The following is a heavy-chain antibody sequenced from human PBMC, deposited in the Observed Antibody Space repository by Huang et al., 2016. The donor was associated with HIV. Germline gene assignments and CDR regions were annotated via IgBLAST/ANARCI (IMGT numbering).Heavy chain of an antibody. Sequence: QLQLQESGPGLVRPSETLSLICTVSGGSITDSNYYWGWFRQPPGKGLEGIGSIYYSWDTEYNPSLKSRVTMSVDTSKNRFSLDIRSVAVADTAIYYCARHFGSWSGYFDSWGQGTLVPVSS. CDR3: ARHFGSWSGYFDS. CDR1: GGSITDSNYY. J-gene: IGHJ4*02. V-gene: IGHV4-39*01. CDR2: IYYSWDT. D-gene: IGHD3-10*01.